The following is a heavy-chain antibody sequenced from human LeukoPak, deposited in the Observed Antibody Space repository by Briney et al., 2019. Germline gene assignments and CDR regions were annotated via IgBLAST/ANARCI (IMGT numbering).Heavy chain of an antibody. CDR3: VRGTGY. CDR1: GFTFSTYV. CDR2: ISCNGDNT. J-gene: IGHJ4*02. V-gene: IGHV3-64D*06. Sequence: GGSLRVSCSVSGFTFSTYVMHWVRQAPGKGLEYVSAISCNGDNTYYADSVKGRFTISRDNSKNTLYLRMSSLRADDTAVYYCVRGTGYWGQGTLVTVSS.